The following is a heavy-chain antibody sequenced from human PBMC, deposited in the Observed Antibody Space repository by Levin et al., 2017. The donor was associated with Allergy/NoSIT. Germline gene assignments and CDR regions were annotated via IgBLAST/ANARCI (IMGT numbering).Heavy chain of an antibody. V-gene: IGHV3-74*01. CDR1: GFTFSGYW. J-gene: IGHJ4*02. Sequence: SCAASGFTFSGYWMHWVRQVPGKGLVWVSHINSDGSNTNYADSVKGRFTFSRDNAKNTLYLQMNSLRAEDTALYYCVRGACSSTSCLDSWGQGTLVTVSS. CDR3: VRGACSSTSCLDS. CDR2: INSDGSNT. D-gene: IGHD2-2*01.